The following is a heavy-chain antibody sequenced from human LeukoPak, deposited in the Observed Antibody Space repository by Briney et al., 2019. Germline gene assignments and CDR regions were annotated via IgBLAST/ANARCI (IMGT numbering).Heavy chain of an antibody. Sequence: GGSLRLSCAASGFTFSSYAMTWVRQAPGKGLEWVSAISGSGGTYYADSVKGRFTISRDNSKNTPYLQMNSLRAEDTAVYYCYIPYYDTSAYKGYWGQGTLVTVSS. J-gene: IGHJ4*02. CDR1: GFTFSSYA. V-gene: IGHV3-23*01. CDR3: YIPYYDTSAYKGY. D-gene: IGHD3-22*01. CDR2: ISGSGGT.